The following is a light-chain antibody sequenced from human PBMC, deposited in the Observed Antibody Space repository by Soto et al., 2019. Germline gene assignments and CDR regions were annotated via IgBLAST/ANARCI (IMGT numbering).Light chain of an antibody. Sequence: AIRMTQSPSSLSASTGDRVTITCRASQAISTYLAWYQQKPGKAPMFLISAASTLQSGVSSRFSGSGSGTDFTLTNSSLQSEDFAIYYCQQYYSYPLTFGGGTKVEIK. CDR3: QQYYSYPLT. V-gene: IGKV1-8*01. CDR2: AAS. J-gene: IGKJ4*01. CDR1: QAISTY.